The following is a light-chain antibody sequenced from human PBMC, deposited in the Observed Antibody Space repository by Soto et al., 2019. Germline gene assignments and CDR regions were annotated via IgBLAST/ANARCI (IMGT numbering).Light chain of an antibody. Sequence: QSALTQPPSVSGAPGQRVTISCTGSSSNIGAGYDVHWYQQLPGTAPKLLIYGNSNRPSGVPDRFSGSKSGTSASLAITGLQAEDEADYYCQSYDSSPSYVFGTGTKLTVL. CDR3: QSYDSSPSYV. CDR2: GNS. V-gene: IGLV1-40*01. J-gene: IGLJ1*01. CDR1: SSNIGAGYD.